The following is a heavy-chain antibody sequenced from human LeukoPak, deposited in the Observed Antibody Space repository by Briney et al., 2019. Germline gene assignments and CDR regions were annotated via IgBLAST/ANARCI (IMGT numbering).Heavy chain of an antibody. CDR3: ARARGYSYGYSDY. CDR1: GYIFTNYD. D-gene: IGHD5-18*01. V-gene: IGHV1-8*01. Sequence: GASVKVSCKASGYIFTNYDINWARQATGQGLEWMGWMNPNSGNTGFAQKFQGRVTMTRNTSKSTAYMELSSLTSEDTAVYYCARARGYSYGYSDYWGQGTLVTVSS. CDR2: MNPNSGNT. J-gene: IGHJ4*02.